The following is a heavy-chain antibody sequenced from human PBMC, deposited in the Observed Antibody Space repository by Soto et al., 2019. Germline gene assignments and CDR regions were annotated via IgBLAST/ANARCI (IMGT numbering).Heavy chain of an antibody. CDR2: IKSKTDGGTT. CDR1: GFTFINAW. V-gene: IGHV3-15*07. D-gene: IGHD3-22*01. CDR3: TTTSGYYIDGMDV. Sequence: PGGSLRLSCAASGFTFINAWMNWVRQAPGKGLEWVGRIKSKTDGGTTDYAAPVKGRFTISRDDSKNTLYLQMNSLKTEDTAVYYCTTTSGYYIDGMDVWGQGTTVTVSS. J-gene: IGHJ6*02.